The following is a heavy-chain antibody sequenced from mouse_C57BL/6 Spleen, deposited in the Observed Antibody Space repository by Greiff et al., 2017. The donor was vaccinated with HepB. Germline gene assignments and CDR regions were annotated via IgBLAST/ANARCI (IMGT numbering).Heavy chain of an antibody. CDR1: GYTFTDYN. J-gene: IGHJ4*01. D-gene: IGHD1-1*01. CDR3: AVYGSYAMDY. CDR2: INPNNGGT. Sequence: DVKLVESGPELVKPGASVKMSCKASGYTFTDYNMHWVKQSHGKSLEWIGYINPNNGGTSYNQKFKGKATLTVNKSSSTAYMELRSLTSEDSAVYYCAVYGSYAMDYWGQGTSVTVSS. V-gene: IGHV1-22*01.